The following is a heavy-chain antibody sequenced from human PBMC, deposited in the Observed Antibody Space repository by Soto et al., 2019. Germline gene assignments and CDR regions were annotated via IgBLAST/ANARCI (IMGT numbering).Heavy chain of an antibody. CDR1: GGSISSYY. J-gene: IGHJ4*02. CDR2: IYYSGST. V-gene: IGHV4-59*12. Sequence: PSETLSLTCTVSGGSISSYYWSWIRQSPGKGLEWIGYIYYSGSTTYNPSLKSRVTISVDTSKNQFSLKLSSVTAADTAVYYCARDPFTVLRGVIPYFDYWGQGTLVTVSS. D-gene: IGHD3-10*01. CDR3: ARDPFTVLRGVIPYFDY.